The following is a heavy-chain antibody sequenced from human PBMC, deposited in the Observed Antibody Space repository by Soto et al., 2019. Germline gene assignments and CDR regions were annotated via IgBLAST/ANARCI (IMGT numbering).Heavy chain of an antibody. Sequence: ASVKVSCKASGYTFTSYGISWVRQAPGQGLKWMGWISAYNGNTNYAQKLQGRVTMTTDTSTSTAYMELRSLRSDDTAVYYCARGKLNIVVVVESAFDIWGQGTMVTVSS. CDR2: ISAYNGNT. J-gene: IGHJ3*02. CDR1: GYTFTSYG. V-gene: IGHV1-18*01. CDR3: ARGKLNIVVVVESAFDI. D-gene: IGHD2-15*01.